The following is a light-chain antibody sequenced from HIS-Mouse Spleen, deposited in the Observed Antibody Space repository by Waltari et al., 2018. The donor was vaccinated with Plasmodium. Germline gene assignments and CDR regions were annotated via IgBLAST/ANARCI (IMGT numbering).Light chain of an antibody. CDR1: QSVSSSY. Sequence: EIVLTQSPGTLSLSPGERATFPCRASQSVSSSYLAWDQQKPGQAPRLLIHGASSRATWIPDRFSGSGSGTDFTLTISRLEPEDFAVYYCQQYGSSPYTFGQGTKLEIK. CDR3: QQYGSSPYT. CDR2: GAS. V-gene: IGKV3-20*01. J-gene: IGKJ2*01.